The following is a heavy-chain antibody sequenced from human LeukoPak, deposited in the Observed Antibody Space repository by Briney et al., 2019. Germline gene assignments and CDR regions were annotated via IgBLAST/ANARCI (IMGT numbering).Heavy chain of an antibody. CDR3: ARSYWTGYHHLDF. D-gene: IGHD3/OR15-3a*01. Sequence: PSETLSLTCAVSVGSISSSYWWTWVRQPPGKGLEWIGEIYHSGSTNYNPSLKSRLTISVDKSKNQFSRKLSSVTAADTAVYYCARSYWTGYHHLDFWGQGTLVTVSS. CDR1: VGSISSSYW. J-gene: IGHJ4*02. CDR2: IYHSGST. V-gene: IGHV4-4*02.